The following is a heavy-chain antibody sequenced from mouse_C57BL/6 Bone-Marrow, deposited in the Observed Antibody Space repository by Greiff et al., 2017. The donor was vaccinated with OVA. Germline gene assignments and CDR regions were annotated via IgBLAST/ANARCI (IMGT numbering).Heavy chain of an antibody. V-gene: IGHV7-3*01. CDR2: IRNKPNGSTT. D-gene: IGHD1-1*01. CDR3: ARYKGIVAVDHFDY. Sequence: EVKLVESGGGLVQPGDSLSLSCAASGFTFTNYYMSWVRQPPGKALEWLAFIRNKPNGSTTEYSASVKGRFTISRDNSQSILYLQMNALRAEDSATYYCARYKGIVAVDHFDYWGQGTALTVSS. CDR1: GFTFTNYY. J-gene: IGHJ2*01.